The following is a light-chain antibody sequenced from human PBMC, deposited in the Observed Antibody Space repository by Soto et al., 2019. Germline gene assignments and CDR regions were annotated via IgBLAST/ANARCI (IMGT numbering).Light chain of an antibody. J-gene: IGKJ4*01. Sequence: DIVLTQSPGTLSLSPGDRATLSCRASQSVSDLAWYRQKPGQAPRLLIYGASSRATGTPDRFSGSGSATDFTLTITRLESEDFAVFFCQLYGSTVTFGGGTKVQIK. CDR3: QLYGSTVT. V-gene: IGKV3-20*01. CDR1: QSVSD. CDR2: GAS.